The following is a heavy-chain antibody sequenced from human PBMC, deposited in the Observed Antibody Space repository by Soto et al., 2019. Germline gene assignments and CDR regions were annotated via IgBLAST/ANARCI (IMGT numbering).Heavy chain of an antibody. D-gene: IGHD6-13*01. CDR2: IFSNDEK. CDR1: GFSLSNARMG. V-gene: IGHV2-26*01. J-gene: IGHJ3*02. CDR3: ARRIAAAGTDAFDI. Sequence: QVTLKESGPVLVKPTETLTLTCTVSGFSLSNARMGVSWIRQPPGKALEWLAHIFSNDEKSYSTSLKSRLTTXQXTSXSQVVLTMTNMDPVDTATYYCARRIAAAGTDAFDIWGQGTMVTVSS.